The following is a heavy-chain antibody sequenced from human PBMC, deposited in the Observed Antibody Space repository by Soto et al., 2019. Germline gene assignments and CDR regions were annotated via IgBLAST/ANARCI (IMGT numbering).Heavy chain of an antibody. CDR3: ARGLYSSGQPPADY. Sequence: LRLSCAASGFTFSSHAMHWVRQAPGKGLEWVAVISYDGSNKYYADSVKGRFTISRDNSKNTLYLQMNSLRAEDTAVYYCARGLYSSGQPPADYWGQGTLVTVSS. CDR1: GFTFSSHA. D-gene: IGHD6-19*01. V-gene: IGHV3-30-3*01. J-gene: IGHJ4*02. CDR2: ISYDGSNK.